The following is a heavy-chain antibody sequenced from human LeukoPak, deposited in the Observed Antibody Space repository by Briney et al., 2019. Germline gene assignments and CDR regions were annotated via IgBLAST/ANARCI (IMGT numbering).Heavy chain of an antibody. CDR3: ARVVTAAGLDL. V-gene: IGHV4-39*07. CDR2: VHYDGRT. CDR1: GGPISGSVT. D-gene: IGHD6-19*01. Sequence: SETLSLTCTVSGGPISGSVTWGWVRQPPRKGLEWIGNVHYDGRTAPNPSLKSRVTMSLDTSTNQFSLKLNSVTATDTALYYCARVVTAAGLDLWGRGILVTISS. J-gene: IGHJ5*02.